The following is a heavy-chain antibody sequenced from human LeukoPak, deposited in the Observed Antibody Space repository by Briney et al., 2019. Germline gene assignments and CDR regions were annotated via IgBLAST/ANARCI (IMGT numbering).Heavy chain of an antibody. J-gene: IGHJ3*02. Sequence: SETLSLTCTVSGGSIRSYYWSWLRLPPGKGLEWLGYIYYSGITNHNPSLKSPVHLSVDTSRNPVSLKLNSVPAADTAVHYCARRQDYADYDLVPFDIWGQGTMVTVSS. D-gene: IGHD4-17*01. V-gene: IGHV4-59*01. CDR1: GGSIRSYY. CDR3: ARRQDYADYDLVPFDI. CDR2: IYYSGIT.